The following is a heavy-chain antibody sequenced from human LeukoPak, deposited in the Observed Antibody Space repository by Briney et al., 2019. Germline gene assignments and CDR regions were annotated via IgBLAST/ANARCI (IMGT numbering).Heavy chain of an antibody. J-gene: IGHJ4*02. CDR1: GFTFSSYG. CDR2: IRYDGGNK. V-gene: IGHV3-30*02. Sequence: GGSLRLSCAASGFTFSSYGMHWVRQAPGKGLEWVAFIRYDGGNKYYADSVKGRFTISRDNSKNTLYLQMNSLRAEDTAVYYCAKWPYCSSTSCYTRQPDYWGQGTLVTVSS. CDR3: AKWPYCSSTSCYTRQPDY. D-gene: IGHD2-2*02.